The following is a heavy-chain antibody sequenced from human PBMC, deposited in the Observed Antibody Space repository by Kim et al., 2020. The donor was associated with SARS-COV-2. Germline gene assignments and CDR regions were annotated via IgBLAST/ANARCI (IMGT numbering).Heavy chain of an antibody. Sequence: ASVKVSCKAAGYTFTNYYFHWVRQAPGQGLEWMGIITPSGGSTTYAQKFQGRVTMTRDTSTSTVYMELSSLRSEDTAGYYCAGGPMATIRLFDYWGRGTLVIVSS. CDR1: GYTFTNYY. D-gene: IGHD3-16*01. V-gene: IGHV1-46*01. CDR3: AGGPMATIRLFDY. J-gene: IGHJ4*02. CDR2: ITPSGGST.